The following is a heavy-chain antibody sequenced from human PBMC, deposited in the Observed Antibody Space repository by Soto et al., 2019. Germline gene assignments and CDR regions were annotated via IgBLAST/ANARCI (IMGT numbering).Heavy chain of an antibody. V-gene: IGHV3-33*01. J-gene: IGHJ4*02. CDR3: ARSGPLNGYPFDF. CDR1: GFTFNNYA. D-gene: IGHD3-16*02. CDR2: IWYDGSNQ. Sequence: QVQLVESGGGVVQPGGSLRLSCRASGFTFNNYAMHWVRQAPGKGLEWVAVIWYDGSNQYYTDSLKGRFTISRDNSKNTLYLEMNSLRVEDTAVYYCARSGPLNGYPFDFWGQGTLVTVSS.